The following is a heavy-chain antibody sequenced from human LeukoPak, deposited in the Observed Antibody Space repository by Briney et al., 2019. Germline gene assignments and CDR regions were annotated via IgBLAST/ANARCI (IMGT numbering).Heavy chain of an antibody. CDR3: ARATSYKGDDY. CDR2: ISSSSYI. D-gene: IGHD1-14*01. V-gene: IGHV3-21*01. Sequence: GGSLRLSCAASGFTFSSYSMNWVRQAPGKGLEWVSSISSSSYIYYADSVKGRFTISRDNAKNSLYLQMNSLRAEDTAVYYCARATSYKGDDYWGQGTLVTVSS. J-gene: IGHJ4*02. CDR1: GFTFSSYS.